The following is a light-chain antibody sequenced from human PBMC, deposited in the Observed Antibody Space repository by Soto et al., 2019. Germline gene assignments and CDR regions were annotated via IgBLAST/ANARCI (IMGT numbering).Light chain of an antibody. CDR1: QSIGEW. J-gene: IGKJ1*01. V-gene: IGKV1-5*01. Sequence: DIQMTQSPSTLSASVGDRVTITCRASQSIGEWLAWYQQKPGKAPKVLIYDASRLQSGVPSRFSGSGSETEFILTISSLQPDDFATYYCQEYETFSPWTFGQGTKVEVK. CDR3: QEYETFSPWT. CDR2: DAS.